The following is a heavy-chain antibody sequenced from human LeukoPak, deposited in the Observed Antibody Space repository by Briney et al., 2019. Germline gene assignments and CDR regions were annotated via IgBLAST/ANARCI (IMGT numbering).Heavy chain of an antibody. Sequence: SETLSFTCTVSGGSISSYYWSWIRQPPGKGLEWIGYIYYCGSTNYNPSLKSRVTISVDTSKNQFSLKLSSVTAADAAVYYCAREVGLYCSSTSCHAYYFDYWGQGTLVTVSS. CDR1: GGSISSYY. J-gene: IGHJ4*02. V-gene: IGHV4-59*01. CDR3: AREVGLYCSSTSCHAYYFDY. CDR2: IYYCGST. D-gene: IGHD2-2*01.